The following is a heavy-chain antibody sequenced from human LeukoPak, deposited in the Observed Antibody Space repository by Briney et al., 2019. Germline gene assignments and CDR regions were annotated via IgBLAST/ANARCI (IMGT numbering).Heavy chain of an antibody. CDR1: GYTFTDYY. D-gene: IGHD2-21*01. CDR3: ARADRLHGGPYLIGP. J-gene: IGHJ5*02. CDR2: VNPNTGGT. Sequence: ASVKVSCKTSGYTFTDYYMHWVRQAPGQGLEWMGWVNPNTGGTSSAQKFQGRVTMSRDTAITTVYMEVSWLTSDDTAIYYCARADRLHGGPYLIGPWGQGTLVTVSS. V-gene: IGHV1-2*02.